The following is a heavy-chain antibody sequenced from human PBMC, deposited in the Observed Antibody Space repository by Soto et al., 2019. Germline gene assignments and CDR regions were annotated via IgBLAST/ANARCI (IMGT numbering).Heavy chain of an antibody. J-gene: IGHJ4*02. CDR1: GFTFSSHS. V-gene: IGHV3-21*01. CDR3: ASSPPLQRRHY. Sequence: GRPLRLPCAASGFTFSSHSMNWIRQAPGKGLEWVSSISSSSSYIYYADSVKGRFTISRDNAKNSLYLQMNSLRAEDTAVYYCASSPPLQRRHYWGQGTLVTVSS. D-gene: IGHD6-25*01. CDR2: ISSSSSYI.